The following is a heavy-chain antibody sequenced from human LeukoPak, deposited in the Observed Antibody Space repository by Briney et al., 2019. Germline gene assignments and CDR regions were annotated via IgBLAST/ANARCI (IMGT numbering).Heavy chain of an antibody. Sequence: PGGSLRLSCAASGFTFDDYAMHWVRQAPGKGLEWVSGISWNSGSIGYADSVKGRFTISRDNSKNTLYLQMNSLRAEDTAVYYCAKGSSYGGYVPIDYWGQGTLVTVSS. D-gene: IGHD5-12*01. CDR1: GFTFDDYA. CDR3: AKGSSYGGYVPIDY. V-gene: IGHV3-9*01. J-gene: IGHJ4*02. CDR2: ISWNSGSI.